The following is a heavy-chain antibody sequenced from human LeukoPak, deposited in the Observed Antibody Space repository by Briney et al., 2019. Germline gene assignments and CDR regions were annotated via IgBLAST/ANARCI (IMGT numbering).Heavy chain of an antibody. J-gene: IGHJ4*02. CDR3: ARIIVYGSGSYYNLPDY. Sequence: ASVKVSCKASGYTFTSYGISWVRQAPGQGLEWMGWISAYNGNTNYAQKLQGRVTMTTDTSTSTAYMELRSLRSDDTAVYYCARIIVYGSGSYYNLPDYWGQGTLVTVSS. D-gene: IGHD3-10*01. CDR1: GYTFTSYG. CDR2: ISAYNGNT. V-gene: IGHV1-18*01.